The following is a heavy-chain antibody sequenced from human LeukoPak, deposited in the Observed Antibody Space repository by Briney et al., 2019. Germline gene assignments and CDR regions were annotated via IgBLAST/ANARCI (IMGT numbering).Heavy chain of an antibody. J-gene: IGHJ3*02. V-gene: IGHV1-8*01. CDR2: MNPNSGNT. CDR3: ARGRGYSYDYDAFDI. CDR1: GYTFTSYD. Sequence: GASVKVSCKASGYTFTSYDINWVRQATGQGLEWMGWMNPNSGNTVYAQKFQGRVTMTRNTSISTAYMELSSLRSEDTAVYYCARGRGYSYDYDAFDIWGQGTMVTVSS. D-gene: IGHD5-18*01.